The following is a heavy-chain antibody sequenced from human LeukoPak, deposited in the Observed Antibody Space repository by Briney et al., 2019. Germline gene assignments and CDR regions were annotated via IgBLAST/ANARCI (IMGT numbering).Heavy chain of an antibody. D-gene: IGHD5-24*01. CDR2: IYTSGST. Sequence: SQTLSLTCTVSGGSISSGSYYWSWIRQPAGKGLEWIGRIYTSGSTNYNPSLKSRVTISVDTSKNQFSLKLSSVTAADTAVYYCARERERSKLGGYYYMDVWGKGTTVTISS. V-gene: IGHV4-61*02. CDR3: ARERERSKLGGYYYMDV. J-gene: IGHJ6*03. CDR1: GGSISSGSYY.